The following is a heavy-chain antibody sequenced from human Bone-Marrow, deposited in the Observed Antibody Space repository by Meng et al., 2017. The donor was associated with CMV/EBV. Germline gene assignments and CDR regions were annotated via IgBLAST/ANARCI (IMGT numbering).Heavy chain of an antibody. Sequence: CAASGFTFSSYSMNWVRQAPGKGLEWVSSISSSSSYIYYADSVKGRFTISRDNAKNSLYLQMNSLRAEDTAVYYCARENQQWLGPDYWGQGTLVTVSS. CDR3: ARENQQWLGPDY. CDR1: GFTFSSYS. J-gene: IGHJ4*02. D-gene: IGHD6-19*01. V-gene: IGHV3-21*01. CDR2: ISSSSSYI.